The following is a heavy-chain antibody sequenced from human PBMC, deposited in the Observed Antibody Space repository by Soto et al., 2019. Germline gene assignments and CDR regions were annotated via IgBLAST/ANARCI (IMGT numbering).Heavy chain of an antibody. V-gene: IGHV3-48*02. CDR2: ISKSGGTI. J-gene: IGHJ5*02. CDR1: GFTFSSHA. D-gene: IGHD2-2*02. CDR3: TTDGNTRNWFDP. Sequence: EVQLVESGGKLVQPGGSLRLSCATSGFTFSSHAMNWVRQAPGKGLEWISYISKSGGTIKYAHSVKGRFTISRDQAKNSLYLQMNSLRDEDTAVYYCTTDGNTRNWFDPWGQGTLVTVSS.